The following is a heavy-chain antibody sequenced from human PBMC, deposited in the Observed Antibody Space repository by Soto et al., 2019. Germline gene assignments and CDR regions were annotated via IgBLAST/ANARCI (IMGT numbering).Heavy chain of an antibody. CDR1: GFVVDRTY. V-gene: IGHV3-53*02. CDR2: IYRGGGT. CDR3: ARGGVQDAFDI. Sequence: VQLVETGGGLIQPGGSLRLSCAASGFVVDRTYMTWVRQAPGKGLEWVSVIYRGGGTYYADSVEGRFTISRDTSKNTLHLQMNDLRAEDTALYYCARGGVQDAFDIWGQGTMVTVSS. J-gene: IGHJ3*02. D-gene: IGHD1-26*01.